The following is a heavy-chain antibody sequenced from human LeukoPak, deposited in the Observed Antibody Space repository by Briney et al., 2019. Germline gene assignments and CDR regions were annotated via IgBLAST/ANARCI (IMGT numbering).Heavy chain of an antibody. V-gene: IGHV3-23*01. CDR1: GFIFPNYV. CDR2: ISGSGGNT. Sequence: GGSLRLSCAASGFIFPNYVMSWVRQAPGKGLEWVSAISGSGGNTYYADSVKGRFTISRDNSKNTLFLQMNSLRAEDTAVYYCARDGGDGFDIWGXXTMVTVSS. CDR3: ARDGGDGFDI. D-gene: IGHD3-16*01. J-gene: IGHJ3*02.